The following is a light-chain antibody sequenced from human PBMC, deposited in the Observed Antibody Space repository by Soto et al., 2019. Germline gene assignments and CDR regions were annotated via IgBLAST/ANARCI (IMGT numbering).Light chain of an antibody. J-gene: IGLJ1*01. CDR3: SSYTSSSIDDV. V-gene: IGLV2-14*01. CDR2: EVS. Sequence: QSALTQPASVSGSPGQSITISCTGTSSDVGGYNYVSWYQQHPGKAPKLMIYEVSNRPSGVSNRFSGSKSDNTASLTISGLQAEDEADYYCSSYTSSSIDDVFGTGTKVTVL. CDR1: SSDVGGYNY.